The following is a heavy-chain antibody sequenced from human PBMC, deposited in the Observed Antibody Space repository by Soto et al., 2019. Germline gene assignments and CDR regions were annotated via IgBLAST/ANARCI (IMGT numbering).Heavy chain of an antibody. V-gene: IGHV3-7*03. CDR2: IQQDGSAK. CDR1: GFTFTSYS. D-gene: IGHD2-2*02. J-gene: IGHJ4*02. CDR3: ARDLPGYCTTTDCYSYFDY. Sequence: EVQLVESGGGLVQPGGSLRLSCAVSGFTFTSYSMSWVRQAPWEGLEWVANIQQDGSAKYYVDSVKGRFTISRDNAKNSLYLQMNSLRAEDTAVYYCARDLPGYCTTTDCYSYFDYWGQGTLVTVSS.